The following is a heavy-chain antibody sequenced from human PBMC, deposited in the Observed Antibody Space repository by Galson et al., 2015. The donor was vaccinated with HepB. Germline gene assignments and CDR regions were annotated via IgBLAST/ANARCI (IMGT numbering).Heavy chain of an antibody. Sequence: SLRLSCAPSGFTVSGNYMSWVRQAPGKGLEWVSLIYSSTTTYYADSVKGRFTISRDNSKNALYLQMNSLRAEVTAVYYCARDQGDDYVNYYYYHGMDVWGQGTTVTVSS. CDR1: GFTVSGNY. CDR2: IYSSTTT. J-gene: IGHJ6*02. CDR3: ARDQGDDYVNYYYYHGMDV. D-gene: IGHD3-16*01. V-gene: IGHV3-66*03.